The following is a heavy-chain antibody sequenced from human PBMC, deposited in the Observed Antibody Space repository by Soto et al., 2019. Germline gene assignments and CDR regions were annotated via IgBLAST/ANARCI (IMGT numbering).Heavy chain of an antibody. J-gene: IGHJ3*02. CDR2: INHSGST. D-gene: IGHD6-13*01. V-gene: IGHV4-34*01. Sequence: PSETLSPTCTVYGWPFRGYYWWWIRQPPGTGLEWIGEINHSGSTNYNPSLKSRVTISVDTSKNQFSLKLSAVTAADTAVYYCARGIYSSSWLYAFDIWGQGTMVT. CDR1: GWPFRGYY. CDR3: ARGIYSSSWLYAFDI.